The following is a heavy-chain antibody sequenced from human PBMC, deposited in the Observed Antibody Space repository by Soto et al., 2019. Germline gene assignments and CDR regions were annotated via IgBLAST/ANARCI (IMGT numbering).Heavy chain of an antibody. J-gene: IGHJ4*02. V-gene: IGHV3-7*01. Sequence: GGSLRLSCAASGFTFSSYWMSWVRQAPGKGLEWVANIKQDGSEKYYVDSVKGRFTISRDNAKNSLYLQMNSLRAEDTAVYYCATTPGYSGYDWRDPNGFDYWGQGTLVTVSS. D-gene: IGHD5-12*01. CDR1: GFTFSSYW. CDR2: IKQDGSEK. CDR3: ATTPGYSGYDWRDPNGFDY.